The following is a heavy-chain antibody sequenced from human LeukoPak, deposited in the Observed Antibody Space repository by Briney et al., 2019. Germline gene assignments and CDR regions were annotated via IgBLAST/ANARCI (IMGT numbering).Heavy chain of an antibody. D-gene: IGHD5-18*01. CDR1: GFTFSSYW. Sequence: GGSLRLSCAASGFTFSSYWMSWVRQAPGRGLEWVANIKQDEREKYYADSVKGRFTISRDNSKNTLYLQMNSLRAEDTAVYYCAKDLPVGDTAMAGGFDPWGQGTLVTVSS. V-gene: IGHV3-7*01. CDR3: AKDLPVGDTAMAGGFDP. CDR2: IKQDEREK. J-gene: IGHJ5*02.